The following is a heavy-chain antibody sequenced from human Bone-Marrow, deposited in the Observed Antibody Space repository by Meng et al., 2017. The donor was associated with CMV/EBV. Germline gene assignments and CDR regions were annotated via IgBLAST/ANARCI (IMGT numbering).Heavy chain of an antibody. CDR2: FNPNSGAT. CDR1: GYTFIDYY. D-gene: IGHD3-10*01. CDR3: ARVGSVLTRRNWFDP. J-gene: IGHJ5*02. V-gene: IGHV1-2*02. Sequence: ASVKVSCKASGYTFIDYYMHWVRQAPGQGLEWMGWFNPNSGATSFAQKFQGRVAMTSDTSFSTAYMELNSLTNDDTAVYYCARVGSVLTRRNWFDPWGQGTRVTVSS.